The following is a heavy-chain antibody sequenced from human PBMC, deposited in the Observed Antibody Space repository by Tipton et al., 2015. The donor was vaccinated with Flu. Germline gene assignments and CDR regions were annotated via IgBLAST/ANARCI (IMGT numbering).Heavy chain of an antibody. CDR3: ARRVYSNYVSDPKSWFDP. Sequence: TLSLTCAVYGWSFSGHHWSWVRQPPGKGLEWIGEINHSGSTNYNLSLKSRVTISVDTSKNQFSLKLFSVTAADTAVYYCARRVYSNYVSDPKSWFDPWGQGILVTVSS. J-gene: IGHJ5*02. D-gene: IGHD4-11*01. CDR2: INHSGST. V-gene: IGHV4-34*01. CDR1: GWSFSGHH.